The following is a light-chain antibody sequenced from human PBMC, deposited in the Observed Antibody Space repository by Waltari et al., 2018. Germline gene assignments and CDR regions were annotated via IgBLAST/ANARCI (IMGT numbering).Light chain of an antibody. CDR3: QQYVSSPVT. Sequence: DIVLTQSLGTMSLSPGERATLSCRACQSVSSSYLAGYQEKPGQAPRLHIYGASSRATGIAHRFSGSGSETDFTHSISRLVPGDFSVYCCQQYVSSPVTFGQGTRLEMK. J-gene: IGKJ5*01. CDR2: GAS. CDR1: QSVSSSY. V-gene: IGKV3-20*01.